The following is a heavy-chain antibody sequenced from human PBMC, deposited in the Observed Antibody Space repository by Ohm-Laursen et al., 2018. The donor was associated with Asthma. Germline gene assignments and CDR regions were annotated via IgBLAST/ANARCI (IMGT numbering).Heavy chain of an antibody. CDR2: ISSSSSYI. D-gene: IGHD3-22*01. CDR1: GYTFSRYS. J-gene: IGHJ4*02. CDR3: ARDSSDYYDSSGYPLFDY. V-gene: IGHV3-21*01. Sequence: GSLRLSCAASGYTFSRYSIHWVRQVPGKGLEWVSSISSSSSYIYYADSVKGRFTISRDNAKNSLYLQMNSLRAEDTAVYYCARDSSDYYDSSGYPLFDYWGQGALVTVSS.